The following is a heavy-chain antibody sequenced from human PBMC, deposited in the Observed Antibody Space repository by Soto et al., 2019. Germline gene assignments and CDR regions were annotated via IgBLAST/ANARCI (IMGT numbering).Heavy chain of an antibody. J-gene: IGHJ3*02. CDR1: GFTFSDYY. CDR3: ATSILWFGELAAFDI. D-gene: IGHD3-10*01. Sequence: PGGSLRLSCAASGFTFSDYYMSWIRQAPGKGLEWLSYISSSGSTIYYADSVKGRFTISRDNAKNSLYLQMNSLRAEDTAVYYCATSILWFGELAAFDIWGQGTMVTVSS. CDR2: ISSSGSTI. V-gene: IGHV3-11*01.